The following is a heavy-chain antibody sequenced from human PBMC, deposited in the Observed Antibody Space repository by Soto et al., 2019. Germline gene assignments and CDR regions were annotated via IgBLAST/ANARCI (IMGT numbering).Heavy chain of an antibody. CDR3: ARDRSGGQRWWFDP. CDR1: GGSISSYY. CDR2: IYYSGST. J-gene: IGHJ5*02. V-gene: IGHV4-59*01. Sequence: SETLSLTCTVSGGSISSYYWSWIRQPPGKGLEWIGYIYYSGSTNYNPSLKSRVTISVDTSKNQFSLKLSSVTAADTAVYYCARDRSGGQRWWFDPWGQGTLVTVSS. D-gene: IGHD2-15*01.